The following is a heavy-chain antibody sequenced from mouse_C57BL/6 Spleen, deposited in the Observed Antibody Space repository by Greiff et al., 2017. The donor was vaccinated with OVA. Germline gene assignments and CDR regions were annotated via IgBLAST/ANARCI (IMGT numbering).Heavy chain of an antibody. CDR2: ISDGGSYT. J-gene: IGHJ2*01. CDR1: GFTFSSYA. V-gene: IGHV5-4*03. Sequence: EVKLVESGGGLVKPGGSLKLSCAASGFTFSSYAMSWVRQTPEKRLEWVATISDGGSYTYYPDNVKGRFTISRDNAKNNLYLQMSHLKSEDTAMYYCARGGFGGYFDYWGQGTTLTVSS. CDR3: ARGGFGGYFDY.